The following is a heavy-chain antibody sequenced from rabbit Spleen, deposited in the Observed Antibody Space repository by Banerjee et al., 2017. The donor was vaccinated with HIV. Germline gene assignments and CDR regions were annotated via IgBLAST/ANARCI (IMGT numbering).Heavy chain of an antibody. CDR1: GFDFSRGYD. Sequence: QTLEEAVGDLVKPVASLTLTSTASGFDFSRGYDIALVRYPPEKGLEWIGFIYSGNVMTYYASSPKGGFPTCKTASATVTLQMPSLTAADSADYFCERDPGSGNYINAYYDFWGQGALVTDS. V-gene: IGHV1S40*01. D-gene: IGHD1-1*01. J-gene: IGHJ4*01. CDR2: IYSGNVMT. CDR3: ERDPGSGNYINAYYDF.